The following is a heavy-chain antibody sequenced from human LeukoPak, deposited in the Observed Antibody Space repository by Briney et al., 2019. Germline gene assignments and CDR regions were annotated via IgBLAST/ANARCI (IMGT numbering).Heavy chain of an antibody. CDR2: ITPIFGTA. J-gene: IGHJ4*02. CDR3: ARDGSNI. Sequence: SVTVPFKATGGTFINYAISWVRQAPGQGLEWMGGITPIFGTANYAQTFQGRVTITAHESTSTAYMELSSLRSEAAAVYYCARDGSNIWGQGTLVTVSS. CDR1: GGTFINYA. D-gene: IGHD2/OR15-2a*01. V-gene: IGHV1-69*01.